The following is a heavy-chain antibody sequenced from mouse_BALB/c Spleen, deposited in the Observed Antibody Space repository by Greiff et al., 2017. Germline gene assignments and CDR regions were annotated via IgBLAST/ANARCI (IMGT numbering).Heavy chain of an antibody. CDR1: GYTFTSYW. Sequence: VQLQQPGAELVKPGASVKLSCKASGYTFTSYWMHWVKQRPGQGLEWIGEINPSNGRTNYNEKFKSKATLTVDKSSSTAYMQLSSLTSEDSAVYYCARSWLDYWGQGTTLTVSS. V-gene: IGHV1S81*02. CDR2: INPSNGRT. CDR3: ARSWLDY. J-gene: IGHJ2*01.